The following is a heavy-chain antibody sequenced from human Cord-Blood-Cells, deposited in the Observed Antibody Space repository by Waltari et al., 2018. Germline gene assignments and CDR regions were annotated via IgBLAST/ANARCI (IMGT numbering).Heavy chain of an antibody. CDR2: RWYDGSNK. CDR1: GFTFSSYG. J-gene: IGHJ5*02. V-gene: IGHV3-33*01. CDR3: ARGNWFDP. Sequence: QVQLVESGGGVVQPGRSLRLSCAASGFTFSSYGMHWVRQAPGKGVEWVAVRWYDGSNKYYADSVKGRFTISRDNSKNTLYLQMNSLRAEDTAVYYCARGNWFDPWGQGTLVTVSS.